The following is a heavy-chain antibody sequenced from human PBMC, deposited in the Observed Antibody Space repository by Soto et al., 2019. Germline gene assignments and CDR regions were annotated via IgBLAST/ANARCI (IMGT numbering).Heavy chain of an antibody. CDR1: GFTLSSDA. Sequence: GGALRLSWAASGFTLSSDAMSWVRQAPGKGLEWVSAISGSGGSTYYADSVKGRFTISRDNSKNTLYLQMNSLRAEDTAVYYCAKDQGGYCTNGVCYPEKVFDYWGQGTLVTVSS. V-gene: IGHV3-23*01. D-gene: IGHD2-8*01. CDR3: AKDQGGYCTNGVCYPEKVFDY. CDR2: ISGSGGST. J-gene: IGHJ4*02.